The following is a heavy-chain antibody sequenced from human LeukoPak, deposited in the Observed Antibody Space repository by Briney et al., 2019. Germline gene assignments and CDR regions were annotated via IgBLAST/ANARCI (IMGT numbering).Heavy chain of an antibody. J-gene: IGHJ4*02. CDR2: IYYSGST. V-gene: IGHV4-39*07. CDR3: ARGLYSFGSGGYYYDY. Sequence: SESLSLTCTVSGDSISSSSYYWGWIRQPPGKGLEWIGTIYYSGSTYYSPSLKSRVTISVNTSKNQFSLKLNSVTAADTAVYYCARGLYSFGSGGYYYDYWGQGTLVTVSS. D-gene: IGHD3-22*01. CDR1: GDSISSSSYY.